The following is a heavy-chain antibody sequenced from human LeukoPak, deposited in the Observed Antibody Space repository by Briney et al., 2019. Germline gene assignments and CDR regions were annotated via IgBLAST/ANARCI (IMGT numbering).Heavy chain of an antibody. J-gene: IGHJ4*02. CDR3: ARVPAPAGIAVAASDY. V-gene: IGHV3-21*01. CDR1: GFTFNRFT. CDR2: ISTSSSYI. Sequence: GGSLRLSCAASGFTFNRFTMNWVRQAPGKGLEWVSSISTSSSYIYYADSVKGRFTISRHNAKNSLYLQLNSLRVEDTALYYCARVPAPAGIAVAASDYWGQGTLVTVSS. D-gene: IGHD6-19*01.